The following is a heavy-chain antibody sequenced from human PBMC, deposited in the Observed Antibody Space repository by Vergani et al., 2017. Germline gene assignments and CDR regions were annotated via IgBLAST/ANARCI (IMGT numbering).Heavy chain of an antibody. Sequence: EVQLLESGGGLVQPGGSLRLSCAASGFTFSTYAMSWVRQAPGKGLEWVSAIIGSGGKTYYADSVKGRFTISRDNSKNTLYVQMNSLRAEDTAIYYGAKDLAPGGHWGQGTLVTVSS. CDR2: IIGSGGKT. CDR3: AKDLAPGGH. D-gene: IGHD3-10*01. V-gene: IGHV3-23*01. CDR1: GFTFSTYA. J-gene: IGHJ4*02.